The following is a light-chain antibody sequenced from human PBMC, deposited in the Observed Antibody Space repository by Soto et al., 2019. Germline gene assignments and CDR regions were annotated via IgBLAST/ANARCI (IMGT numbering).Light chain of an antibody. CDR1: QSLVYSNGYSY. CDR2: LGS. Sequence: DIVMTQSPLSLPVRLGESASISCRSSQSLVYSNGYSYVDWYLQRPGQSPQLLIYLGSIRAFGVPDRFSGSGSGTDFRLRISRVEAEDVGVYYCMQALQTPLTFGGGTKVEIK. CDR3: MQALQTPLT. V-gene: IGKV2-28*01. J-gene: IGKJ4*01.